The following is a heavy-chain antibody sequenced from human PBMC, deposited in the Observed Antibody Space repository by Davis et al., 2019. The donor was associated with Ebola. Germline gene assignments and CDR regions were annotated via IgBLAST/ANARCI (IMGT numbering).Heavy chain of an antibody. CDR2: IYYSGST. CDR3: ARGPHGSGWYGLDV. CDR1: GGSISSGGYY. J-gene: IGHJ6*02. Sequence: MPSETLSLTCTVSGGSISSGGYYWSWIRQHPGKGLEWIGYIYYSGSTYYNPSLKSRVTISADTSKNQFSLKLSSVTAADTAVYYCARGPHGSGWYGLDVWGQGTTVTVSS. V-gene: IGHV4-31*03. D-gene: IGHD6-19*01.